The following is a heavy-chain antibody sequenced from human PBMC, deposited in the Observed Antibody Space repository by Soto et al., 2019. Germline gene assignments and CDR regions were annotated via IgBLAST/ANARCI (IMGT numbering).Heavy chain of an antibody. CDR3: ATRTSGYYVYYYYYGMDV. Sequence: GGSLRLSCAASGFTFSSYAMSWVRQAPGKWLEWVAAISGSGCSTYYADSVKGRFTISRDNSKNTLYLQMNSLRAEDTAVYYCATRTSGYYVYYYYYGMDVWGQGTTVTAP. CDR1: GFTFSSYA. V-gene: IGHV3-23*01. J-gene: IGHJ6*02. D-gene: IGHD3-22*01. CDR2: ISGSGCST.